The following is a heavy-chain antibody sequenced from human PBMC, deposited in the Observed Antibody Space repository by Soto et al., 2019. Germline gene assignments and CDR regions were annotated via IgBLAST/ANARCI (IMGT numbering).Heavy chain of an antibody. D-gene: IGHD2-15*01. J-gene: IGHJ4*02. V-gene: IGHV1-18*01. CDR3: ATLGPCSGGTCYSSPLDN. CDR2: ITPYNGDT. Sequence: QAHLQQSGAEVKKPGASVKVSCEASGYNFATTSIAWVRQAPGQGLEWMGWITPYNGDTNYEQKLQGRVTMTTDTATNTAHMEVRSLRSDDTAVYYCATLGPCSGGTCYSSPLDNWGQGTLVTVSS. CDR1: GYNFATTS.